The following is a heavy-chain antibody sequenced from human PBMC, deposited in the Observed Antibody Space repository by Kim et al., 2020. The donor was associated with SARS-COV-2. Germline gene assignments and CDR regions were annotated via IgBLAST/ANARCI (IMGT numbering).Heavy chain of an antibody. CDR3: ATDLGRCPAYYYGMDV. Sequence: GGSLRLSCAASGFTVSSNYMSWVRQAPGKGLEWVSVIYSGGSTYYADSVKGRFTISRDNSKNTLYLQMNSLRAEDTAIYYCATDLGRCPAYYYGMDVWGQGTTVTVSS. J-gene: IGHJ6*02. CDR1: GFTVSSNY. CDR2: IYSGGST. V-gene: IGHV3-53*01. D-gene: IGHD4-17*01.